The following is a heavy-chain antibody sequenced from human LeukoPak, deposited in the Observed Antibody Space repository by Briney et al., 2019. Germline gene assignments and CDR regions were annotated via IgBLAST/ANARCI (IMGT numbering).Heavy chain of an antibody. Sequence: ASVSVSCMASGYTFTIYYMHWVRQAPGQGVEWMGIINPSGGSTSYAQKFQGRVTMTRDTSTSTVYMELSSLSSADTAVYYCARDSGSSSWYWGQGTLATVSS. J-gene: IGHJ1*01. CDR2: INPSGGST. CDR3: ARDSGSSSWY. D-gene: IGHD6-13*01. V-gene: IGHV1-46*01. CDR1: GYTFTIYY.